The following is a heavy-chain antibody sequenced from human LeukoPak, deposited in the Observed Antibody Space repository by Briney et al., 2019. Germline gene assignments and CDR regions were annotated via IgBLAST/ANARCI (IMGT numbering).Heavy chain of an antibody. J-gene: IGHJ4*02. V-gene: IGHV4-34*01. CDR3: ARVVPAATHFDY. D-gene: IGHD2-2*01. Sequence: SETLSLTCAVYGGPFSGYYWSWIRQPPGKGLEWIGEINHSGSTNYNPSLKSRVTISVDTSKNQFSLKLSSVTAADTAVYYCARVVPAATHFDYWGQGTLVTVSS. CDR1: GGPFSGYY. CDR2: INHSGST.